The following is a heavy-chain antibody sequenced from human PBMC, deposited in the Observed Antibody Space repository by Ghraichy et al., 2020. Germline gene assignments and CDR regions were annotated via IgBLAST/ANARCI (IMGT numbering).Heavy chain of an antibody. J-gene: IGHJ4*02. D-gene: IGHD3-22*01. CDR1: GFTFSSYA. CDR2: ISGSGGST. CDR3: AKRAYRFGAYYDSSGYPFDY. Sequence: GSLRLSCAASGFTFSSYAMSWVRQAPGKGLEWVSAISGSGGSTYYADSVKGRFTISRDNSKNTLYLQMNSLRAEDTAVYYCAKRAYRFGAYYDSSGYPFDYWGQGTLVTVSS. V-gene: IGHV3-23*01.